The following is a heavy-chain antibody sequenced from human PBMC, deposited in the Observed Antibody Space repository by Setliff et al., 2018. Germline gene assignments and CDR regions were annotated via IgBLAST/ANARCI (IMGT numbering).Heavy chain of an antibody. Sequence: SETLSLTCTVSSGSISSYYWSWIRQPPGEGLEWVGYIYYSGSANYNPSLKSRVTISVDTSKNQFSLKLSSVTAADTAVYYCARLYIVVVVAATPAWFDPWGQGTLVTVSS. V-gene: IGHV4-59*08. J-gene: IGHJ5*02. CDR2: IYYSGSA. CDR3: ARLYIVVVVAATPAWFDP. D-gene: IGHD2-15*01. CDR1: SGSISSYY.